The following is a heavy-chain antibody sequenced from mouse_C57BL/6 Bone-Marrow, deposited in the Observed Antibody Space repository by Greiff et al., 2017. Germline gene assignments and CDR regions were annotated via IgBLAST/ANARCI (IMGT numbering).Heavy chain of an antibody. D-gene: IGHD1-1*01. CDR1: GYSITSGYY. CDR2: ISYAGSN. Sequence: DVKLQESGPGLVKPSQSLSLTCSVTGYSITSGYYWNWIRQFPGNKLVWMGYISYAGSNNYNPSLKNRIPITRDTSKNQFFLNLNSVTTDDTATYYCARDYYYGSRGLGPYAMDYWGQGTSVTVSS. V-gene: IGHV3-6*01. CDR3: ARDYYYGSRGLGPYAMDY. J-gene: IGHJ4*01.